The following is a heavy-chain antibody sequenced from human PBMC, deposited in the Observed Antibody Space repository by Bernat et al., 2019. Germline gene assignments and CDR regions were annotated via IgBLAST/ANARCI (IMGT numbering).Heavy chain of an antibody. D-gene: IGHD4-23*01. V-gene: IGHV3-23*01. CDR3: AKDRGYGGSPDAFDI. Sequence: EVQLLESGGGLVQPGGSLRLSCAASGFTFSSYAMSWVRQAPGKGLEWVSAISGSGGSTYYADSVKGRFTISRDNSKNTLYLQMNSLRAEDTAVYYFAKDRGYGGSPDAFDIWGQGTMVTVCS. J-gene: IGHJ3*02. CDR1: GFTFSSYA. CDR2: ISGSGGST.